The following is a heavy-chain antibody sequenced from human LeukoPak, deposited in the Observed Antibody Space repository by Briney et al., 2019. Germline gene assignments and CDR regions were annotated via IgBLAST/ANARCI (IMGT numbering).Heavy chain of an antibody. J-gene: IGHJ6*03. Sequence: GGSLRLSCAASGFTFNSYSMNWVRQAPGKGLEWVSSITSSSSYINYADSVKGRLTISRDNAKNSLYLQMNSLRAEDTAVYYCATYYGGGYMDVWGKGTTVTVSS. CDR2: ITSSSSYI. D-gene: IGHD3-22*01. CDR1: GFTFNSYS. CDR3: ATYYGGGYMDV. V-gene: IGHV3-21*01.